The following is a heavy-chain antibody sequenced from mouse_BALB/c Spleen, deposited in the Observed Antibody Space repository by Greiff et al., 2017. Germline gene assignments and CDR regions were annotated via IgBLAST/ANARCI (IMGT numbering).Heavy chain of an antibody. CDR3: ARQGDYYGSSYNYAMDY. CDR1: GYTFTDYN. J-gene: IGHJ4*01. Sequence: VQLQQSGPELVKPGASVKISCKASGYTFTDYNMHWVKQSHGKSLEWIGYIYPYNGGTGYNQKFKSKATLTVDNSSSTAYMELRSLTSEDSAVYYCARQGDYYGSSYNYAMDYWGQGTSVTVSS. CDR2: IYPYNGGT. V-gene: IGHV1S29*02. D-gene: IGHD1-1*01.